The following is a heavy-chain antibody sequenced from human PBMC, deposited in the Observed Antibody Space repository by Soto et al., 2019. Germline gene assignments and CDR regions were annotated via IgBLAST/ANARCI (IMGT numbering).Heavy chain of an antibody. J-gene: IGHJ3*02. D-gene: IGHD3-22*01. Sequence: SVKVSCKASGGTFSSYAISWVRQAPGQGLEWMGGIIPIFGTANYAQKFQGRVTITADESTSTAYMELSSLRSEDTAVYYCARVKMSDSSGYLTDAFDIWGQGTMVTVSS. V-gene: IGHV1-69*13. CDR1: GGTFSSYA. CDR2: IIPIFGTA. CDR3: ARVKMSDSSGYLTDAFDI.